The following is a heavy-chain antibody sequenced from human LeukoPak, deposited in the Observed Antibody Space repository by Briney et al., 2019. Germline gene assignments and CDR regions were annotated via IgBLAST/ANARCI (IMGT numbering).Heavy chain of an antibody. CDR1: GFTFSSYA. Sequence: PGGSLRLSCAASGFTFSSYAMSWVRQAPGKGLEWVSAISGSGGSTYYADSVKGRFTISRDHSKNTLYLQMNSLRAEDTAVYYCAKETYYCSGGSCYSGYFDYWGQGTLVTVSS. V-gene: IGHV3-23*01. CDR2: ISGSGGST. J-gene: IGHJ4*02. CDR3: AKETYYCSGGSCYSGYFDY. D-gene: IGHD2-15*01.